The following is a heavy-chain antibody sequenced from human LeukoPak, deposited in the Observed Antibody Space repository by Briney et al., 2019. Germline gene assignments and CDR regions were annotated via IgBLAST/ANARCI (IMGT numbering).Heavy chain of an antibody. D-gene: IGHD5-18*01. CDR1: GYTFTSYD. CDR2: MNPNSGNT. Sequence: ASVKVSCKASGYTFTSYDINWVRQATGQGLEWMGWMNPNSGNTGYAQKFQGRVTITRNTSISTAYMELRSLRSDDTAVYYCARGERGGYSYGIVYWGQGTLVTVSS. J-gene: IGHJ4*02. V-gene: IGHV1-8*03. CDR3: ARGERGGYSYGIVY.